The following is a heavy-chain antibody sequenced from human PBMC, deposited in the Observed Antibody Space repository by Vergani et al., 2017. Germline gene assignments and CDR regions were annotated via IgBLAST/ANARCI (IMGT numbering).Heavy chain of an antibody. V-gene: IGHV4-30-4*08. CDR2: IYYSGST. CDR1: GCFISSGDYY. CDR3: ARASLRALVGYYYYMDV. J-gene: IGHJ6*03. D-gene: IGHD3-16*02. Sequence: VQLQESGPGLVKPSQTLSLTCTVSGCFISSGDYYWIWIRQPPGKGLEWIGYIYYSGSTYYNPSLKNRVSLSLDKSKNQFSLWVNSVTAADTAVYFCARASLRALVGYYYYMDVWGKGKTVVVSS.